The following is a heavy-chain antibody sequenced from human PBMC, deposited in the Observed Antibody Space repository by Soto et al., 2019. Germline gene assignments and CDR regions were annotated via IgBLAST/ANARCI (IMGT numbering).Heavy chain of an antibody. Sequence: GGSLRLSCAASGFTFSDYYMSWIRQAPGKGLEWVSYISSSGSTIYYADSVKGRFTISRDNAKNSLYLQMNSLRAEDTAVYYCARDCQRGYDFWSGHYGYYYYYMAVWGKGTTVTVSS. CDR3: ARDCQRGYDFWSGHYGYYYYYMAV. CDR2: ISSSGSTI. J-gene: IGHJ6*03. V-gene: IGHV3-11*01. CDR1: GFTFSDYY. D-gene: IGHD3-3*01.